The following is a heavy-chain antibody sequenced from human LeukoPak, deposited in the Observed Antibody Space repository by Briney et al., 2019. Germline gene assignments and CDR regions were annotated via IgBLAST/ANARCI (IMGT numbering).Heavy chain of an antibody. CDR2: IYYSGST. J-gene: IGHJ4*02. D-gene: IGHD3-10*01. Sequence: PSETLSLTCTVSGGSISSYYWSWIRQPPGKGLEWIGYIYYSGSTNYNPSLKSRVTISVDTSKNQFSLKLSSVTAADTAVYYCARTPRITMVRGIYYFDYWGQGILVTVSS. CDR3: ARTPRITMVRGIYYFDY. V-gene: IGHV4-59*01. CDR1: GGSISSYY.